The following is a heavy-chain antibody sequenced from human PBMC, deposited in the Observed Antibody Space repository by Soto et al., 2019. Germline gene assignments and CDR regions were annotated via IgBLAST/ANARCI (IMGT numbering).Heavy chain of an antibody. J-gene: IGHJ3*02. V-gene: IGHV1-69*13. CDR3: ARYCSGGSCYPGDAFDI. Sequence: GASVKVSCKASGGTFSSYAISWVRQAPGQGLEWMGGIIPIFGTANYAQKFQGRVTITADESTSTAYMELSSLRSEDTAVYYCARYCSGGSCYPGDAFDIWGQGTMVTVSS. D-gene: IGHD2-15*01. CDR1: GGTFSSYA. CDR2: IIPIFGTA.